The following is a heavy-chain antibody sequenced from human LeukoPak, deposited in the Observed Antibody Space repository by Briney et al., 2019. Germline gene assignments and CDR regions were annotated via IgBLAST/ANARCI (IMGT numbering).Heavy chain of an antibody. D-gene: IGHD6-19*01. CDR2: IYTSGST. V-gene: IGHV4-4*07. J-gene: IGHJ4*02. Sequence: SETLSLTCTVSGGSISSYYWSWIRQPAGKGLEWIGRIYTSGSTNYNPSLKSRVTISVDTSKNQFSLKVNSVTAADTAVYYCARGYNSGWYAYWGQGTLVTVSS. CDR1: GGSISSYY. CDR3: ARGYNSGWYAY.